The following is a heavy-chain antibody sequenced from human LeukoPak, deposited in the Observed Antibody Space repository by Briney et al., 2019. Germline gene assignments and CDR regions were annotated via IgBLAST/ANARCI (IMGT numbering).Heavy chain of an antibody. CDR1: GGSISSSSYY. CDR2: IYYSGST. D-gene: IGHD3-22*01. V-gene: IGHV4-39*07. Sequence: SETLSLTCTVSGGSISSSSYYWGWIRQPPGKGLEWIGSIYYSGSTYYNPSLKSRVTISVDTSKNQFSLKLSSVTAADTAVYYCARGLGPYQDSSGYYDAFDIWGQGTMVTVSS. CDR3: ARGLGPYQDSSGYYDAFDI. J-gene: IGHJ3*02.